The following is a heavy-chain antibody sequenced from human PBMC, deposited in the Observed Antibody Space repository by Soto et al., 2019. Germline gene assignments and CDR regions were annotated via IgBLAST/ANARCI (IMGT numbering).Heavy chain of an antibody. V-gene: IGHV3-23*01. CDR3: AKSLSTAVNYGLDV. Sequence: EVQLLESGGGLVQHGGSLRLSCGAYGFTFSDNAMTWVRQAPGKGLEWVSSISDDGDSTYYADSVKGRFTISRDNSKNALFLQMSSLGDEDTAVYYCAKSLSTAVNYGLDVWGQWTSVTVSS. D-gene: IGHD2-2*01. CDR2: ISDDGDST. J-gene: IGHJ6*02. CDR1: GFTFSDNA.